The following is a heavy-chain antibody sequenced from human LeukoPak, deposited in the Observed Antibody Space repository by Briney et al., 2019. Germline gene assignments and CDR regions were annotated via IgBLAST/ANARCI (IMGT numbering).Heavy chain of an antibody. D-gene: IGHD2-2*02. Sequence: ASVKVSCKASGYTFTDYYMHWVRQAPGQGLEWMGWINPNSGGTNYAQKFQGRVTMTNDTSISTAYMELSRLRSDDTAVYYCARGPVFTEYCSSTSCYTRGHWFDPWGQGTLVTVSS. CDR2: INPNSGGT. CDR3: ARGPVFTEYCSSTSCYTRGHWFDP. J-gene: IGHJ5*02. CDR1: GYTFTDYY. V-gene: IGHV1-2*02.